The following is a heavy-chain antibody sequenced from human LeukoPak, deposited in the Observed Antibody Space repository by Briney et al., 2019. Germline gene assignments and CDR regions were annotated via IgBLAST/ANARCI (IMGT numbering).Heavy chain of an antibody. CDR1: GYTFTSYG. CDR3: ARDRDYYGSGSYYSKIDY. D-gene: IGHD3-10*01. J-gene: IGHJ4*02. V-gene: IGHV1-18*04. Sequence: GASVKVSCKASGYTFTSYGISWVRQAPGQGLEWMGWISAYNGNTNYAQKLQGRVTMTTDTSTSTAYMELRGLRSDDTAVYYCARDRDYYGSGSYYSKIDYRGQGTLVTVSS. CDR2: ISAYNGNT.